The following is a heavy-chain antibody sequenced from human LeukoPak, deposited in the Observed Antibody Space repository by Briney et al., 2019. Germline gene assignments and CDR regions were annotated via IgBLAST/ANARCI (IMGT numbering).Heavy chain of an antibody. J-gene: IGHJ4*02. Sequence: PGRSLRLSCAASGFTFDDYAMDWVRQAPGKGLEWVSGISWNSGSIGYADSVKGRFTISRDNAKNSLYLQMNSLRAEDTALYYCAKGLTRDYLREGDWGQGTLVTVSS. CDR2: ISWNSGSI. V-gene: IGHV3-9*01. CDR3: AKGLTRDYLREGD. CDR1: GFTFDDYA. D-gene: IGHD4-11*01.